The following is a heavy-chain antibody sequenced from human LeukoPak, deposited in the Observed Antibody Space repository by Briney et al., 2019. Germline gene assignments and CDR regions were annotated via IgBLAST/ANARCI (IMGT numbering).Heavy chain of an antibody. J-gene: IGHJ6*02. D-gene: IGHD2-15*01. V-gene: IGHV4-30-2*01. CDR1: GGSISSGGYS. CDR3: ARVGCSGGSCSYGMDV. Sequence: SETLSLTCAVSGGSISSGGYSWSWIRQPPGKGLEWIGYIYHSGSTYYNPSLKSRVTISVDRSKNQFSLKLSSVTAADTTVYYCARVGCSGGSCSYGMDVWGQGTTVTVSS. CDR2: IYHSGST.